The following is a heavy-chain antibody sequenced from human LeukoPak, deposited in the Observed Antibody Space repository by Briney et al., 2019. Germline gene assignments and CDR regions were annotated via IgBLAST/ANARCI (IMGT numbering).Heavy chain of an antibody. CDR1: GFTFSSYS. D-gene: IGHD2-2*01. CDR2: ISSSSSTI. J-gene: IGHJ4*02. Sequence: GGSLRPSCAASGFTFSSYSMNWVRQAPGKGLEWVSYISSSSSTIYYADSVKGRFTISRDNAKNSLYLQMNSLRAEDTAVYYCARDLVRTNIVVVPAAIYDYWGQGTLVTVSS. CDR3: ARDLVRTNIVVVPAAIYDY. V-gene: IGHV3-48*01.